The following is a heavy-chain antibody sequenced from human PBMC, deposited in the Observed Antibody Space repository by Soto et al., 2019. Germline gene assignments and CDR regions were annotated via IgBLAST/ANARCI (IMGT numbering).Heavy chain of an antibody. J-gene: IGHJ5*02. D-gene: IGHD2-15*01. V-gene: IGHV2-5*01. Sequence: SGPTLVKPTQTLTLTCTFSGFSLSTSGVGVGWIRQPPGKALEWLALIYWNDDKRYSPSLKSRLTITKDTSKNQVVLTMTNMDPVDTATYYCARLLGYCSGGSCYWFDPWGQGTLVTVSS. CDR3: ARLLGYCSGGSCYWFDP. CDR1: GFSLSTSGVG. CDR2: IYWNDDK.